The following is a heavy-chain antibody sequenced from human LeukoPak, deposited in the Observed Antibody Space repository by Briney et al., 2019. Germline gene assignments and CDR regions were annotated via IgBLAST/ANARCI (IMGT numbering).Heavy chain of an antibody. Sequence: ASVKASCKASGYTFTSYYMHWVRQAPGQGLEWMGIINPSGGSTSYAQKFQGRVTMTRDMSTSTVYMELSSLRSEDTAVYYCARENAESGCFDYWGQGTLVTVSS. D-gene: IGHD1-26*01. CDR1: GYTFTSYY. CDR3: ARENAESGCFDY. J-gene: IGHJ4*02. V-gene: IGHV1-46*01. CDR2: INPSGGST.